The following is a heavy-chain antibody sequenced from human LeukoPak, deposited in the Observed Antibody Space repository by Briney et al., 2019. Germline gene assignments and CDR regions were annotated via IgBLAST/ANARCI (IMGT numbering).Heavy chain of an antibody. CDR3: VSYSARLFTYFYL. D-gene: IGHD5-18*01. CDR2: SDPEDGET. J-gene: IGHJ2*01. V-gene: IGHV1-24*01. CDR1: GSSLSDSY. Sequence: ASVRVSCAVSGSSLSDSYIHWVRQAPGKGLEYVGGSDPEDGETFHAQNFQGRVTMTEDTSIDTPYMEMNSLRSEDTAVDYCVSYSARLFTYFYLCCRGTLVTVSS.